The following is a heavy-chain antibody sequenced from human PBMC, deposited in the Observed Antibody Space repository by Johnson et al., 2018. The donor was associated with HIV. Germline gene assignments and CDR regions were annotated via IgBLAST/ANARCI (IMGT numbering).Heavy chain of an antibody. CDR2: INWNGGST. V-gene: IGHV3-23*04. D-gene: IGHD4-23*01. Sequence: VQLVESGGGLVQPGGSLRLSCAASGFTFSSYAMSWVRKAPGKGLEWVSGINWNGGSTGYADSGKGRFTISRDNSKNTLYLQMNSLRAEDTAVDYWAKVGATVITPRGEAFDIWGQGTMVTVSS. CDR1: GFTFSSYA. J-gene: IGHJ3*02. CDR3: AKVGATVITPRGEAFDI.